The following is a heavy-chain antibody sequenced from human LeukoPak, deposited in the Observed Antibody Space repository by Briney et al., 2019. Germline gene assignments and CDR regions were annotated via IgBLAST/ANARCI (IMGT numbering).Heavy chain of an antibody. J-gene: IGHJ4*02. CDR1: GFSFNNYA. V-gene: IGHV3-23*01. CDR2: IIGSSGTT. CDR3: AKGAYDYIEIAYFDY. D-gene: IGHD5-12*01. Sequence: GGSLRLSCVASGFSFNNYAMNWVRQAPGKGLEWVSLIIGSSGTTFYADSVKGRFTISRDKSKSTLYLQMNSLRAEDTAVYYCAKGAYDYIEIAYFDYWGQGTLVTVSS.